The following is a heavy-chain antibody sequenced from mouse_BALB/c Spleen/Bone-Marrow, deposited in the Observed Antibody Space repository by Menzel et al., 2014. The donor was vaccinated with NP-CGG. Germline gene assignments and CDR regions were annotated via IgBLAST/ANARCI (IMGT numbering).Heavy chain of an antibody. CDR1: GYTFTSYW. CDR2: IYPGSGST. J-gene: IGHJ4*01. D-gene: IGHD2-4*01. Sequence: LKQSGSELVRPGASVKLSCKASGYTFTSYWMHWVKQRPGQGLEWIGNIYPGSGSTNYDEKFKNKATLTVDTSSSAAYMQFRSLTSEDSAVYYCTRGDYPYFPMDYWGQGTSVTVSS. V-gene: IGHV1S22*01. CDR3: TRGDYPYFPMDY.